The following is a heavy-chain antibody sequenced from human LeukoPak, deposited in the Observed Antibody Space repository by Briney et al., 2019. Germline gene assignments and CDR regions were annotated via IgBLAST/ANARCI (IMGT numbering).Heavy chain of an antibody. CDR3: ARGVWYGETRSYWYFDL. D-gene: IGHD3-10*01. Sequence: PGGSLRLSCAASGFTVCSNYMSWVPQAPGKGLVWVSVIYSGGSAYYADSVKGRFSISRDSSKNTLYRQMNILRAEDTAVYYCARGVWYGETRSYWYFDLWGRGTLVTVSS. CDR2: IYSGGSA. J-gene: IGHJ2*01. V-gene: IGHV3-53*01. CDR1: GFTVCSNY.